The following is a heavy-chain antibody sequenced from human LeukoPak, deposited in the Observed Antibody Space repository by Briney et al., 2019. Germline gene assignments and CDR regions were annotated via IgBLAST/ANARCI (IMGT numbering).Heavy chain of an antibody. J-gene: IGHJ4*02. V-gene: IGHV3-23*01. CDR2: ISGSGGST. CDR3: AKDSITMVRGVMRPNFDY. CDR1: GFTFSSYS. Sequence: PGGSLRLSCAASGFTFSSYSMNWVRQAPGKGLEWVSAISGSGGSTYYADSVKGRFTISRDNSKNTLYLQMNSLRAEDTAVYYCAKDSITMVRGVMRPNFDYWGQGTLVTVSS. D-gene: IGHD3-10*01.